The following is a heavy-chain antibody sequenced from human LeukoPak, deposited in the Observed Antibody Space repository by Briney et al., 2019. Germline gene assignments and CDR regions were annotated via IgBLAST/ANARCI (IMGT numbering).Heavy chain of an antibody. Sequence: PSETLSLTCTVSRGSISSSSYCWGWIRQPPGKGLEWIGSIYYSGSTYYNPSLKSRVTISVDTSKNQFSLKLNSVTAADTAVYYCARAAYGDYEVGFAFDIWGQGTMVTVSS. CDR3: ARAAYGDYEVGFAFDI. CDR1: RGSISSSSYC. CDR2: IYYSGST. V-gene: IGHV4-39*07. J-gene: IGHJ3*02. D-gene: IGHD4-17*01.